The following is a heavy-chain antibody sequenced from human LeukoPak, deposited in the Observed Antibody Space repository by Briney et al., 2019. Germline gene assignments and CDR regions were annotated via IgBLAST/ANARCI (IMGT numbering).Heavy chain of an antibody. Sequence: GESLKISCKGSGYSFTSYWIGWVRQMPGKGLEWMGIIYPGDSDTRYSPSFQGQVTISADKSISTAYLQWSSLKASDTAMYYRARALDSSGYYDAFDIWGQGTMVTVSS. D-gene: IGHD3-22*01. CDR1: GYSFTSYW. V-gene: IGHV5-51*01. J-gene: IGHJ3*02. CDR2: IYPGDSDT. CDR3: ARALDSSGYYDAFDI.